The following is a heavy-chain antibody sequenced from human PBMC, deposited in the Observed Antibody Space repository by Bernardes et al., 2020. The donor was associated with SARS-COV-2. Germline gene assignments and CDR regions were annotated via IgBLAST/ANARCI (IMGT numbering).Heavy chain of an antibody. CDR2: IYHDGRT. V-gene: IGHV4-4*02. D-gene: IGHD1-26*01. CDR3: AREGVGAFDS. J-gene: IGHJ4*02. Sequence: ATLSLTCVVSGDSIDSSKWWSWVRQPPGKGLEWIGNIYHDGRTSYSPSVKSRVNISVDKSKNQVSLKLTSVTAADSAVYYCAREGVGAFDSWGQGILVTVSS. CDR1: GDSIDSSKW.